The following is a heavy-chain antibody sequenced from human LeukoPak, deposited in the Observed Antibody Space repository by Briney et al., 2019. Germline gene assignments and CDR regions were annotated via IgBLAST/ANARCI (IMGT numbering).Heavy chain of an antibody. J-gene: IGHJ5*02. CDR3: ARDFEVPAASHIFNWFDP. Sequence: GGSLRLSCAASGFTFSVYAMHWVRQAPGEGLEWMAIISYDGVYKYYANSVEGRFTVSRDNSQSTLYLQMNSLRIEDSAVYFCARDFEVPAASHIFNWFDPWGQGALVTVSS. D-gene: IGHD2-2*01. V-gene: IGHV3-30-3*01. CDR1: GFTFSVYA. CDR2: ISYDGVYK.